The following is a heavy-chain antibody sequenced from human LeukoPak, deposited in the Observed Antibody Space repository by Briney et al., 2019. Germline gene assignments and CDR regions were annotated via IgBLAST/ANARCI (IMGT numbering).Heavy chain of an antibody. Sequence: HPGGSLRLSCAASGFTFSSYAMPWVRQAPGKGLEWVAVISYDGSNKYYADSVKGRFTISRDNSKNTLYLQMNSLRAEDTAVYYCARDPDYYDSSGYVDYWGQGTLVTVSS. V-gene: IGHV3-30-3*01. CDR1: GFTFSSYA. CDR3: ARDPDYYDSSGYVDY. J-gene: IGHJ4*02. CDR2: ISYDGSNK. D-gene: IGHD3-22*01.